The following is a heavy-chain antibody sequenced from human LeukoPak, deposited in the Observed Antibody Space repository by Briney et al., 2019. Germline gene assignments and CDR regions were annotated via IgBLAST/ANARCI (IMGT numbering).Heavy chain of an antibody. CDR2: IYYSGST. D-gene: IGHD3-3*01. Sequence: SETLSLTCTVSGGSISSSSYYWGWIRQPPGKGLEWIGSIYYSGSTYYNPSLKSRVTISVDTSKNQFSLKLSSVTPADTAVFYCARVQFDFWSGSKNYYFDYWGQGTLVTVSS. CDR3: ARVQFDFWSGSKNYYFDY. J-gene: IGHJ4*02. CDR1: GGSISSSSYY. V-gene: IGHV4-39*01.